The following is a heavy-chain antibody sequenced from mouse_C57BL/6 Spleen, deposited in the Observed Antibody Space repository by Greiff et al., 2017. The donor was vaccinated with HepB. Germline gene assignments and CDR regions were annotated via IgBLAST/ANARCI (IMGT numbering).Heavy chain of an antibody. J-gene: IGHJ4*01. CDR1: GFTFSDYG. V-gene: IGHV5-17*01. Sequence: VMLVESGGGLVKPGGSLKLSCAASGFTFSDYGMHWVRQAPEKGLEWVAYISSCSSTIYYADTVKGRFTISRDNAKNTLFLQMTSLRSEDTAMYYCARDYDYDPYAMDYWGQGTSVTVSS. D-gene: IGHD2-4*01. CDR3: ARDYDYDPYAMDY. CDR2: ISSCSSTI.